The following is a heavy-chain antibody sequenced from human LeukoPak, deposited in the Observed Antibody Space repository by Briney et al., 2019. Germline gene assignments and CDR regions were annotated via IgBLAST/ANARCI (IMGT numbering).Heavy chain of an antibody. CDR3: ARHVTISGPYDASDI. CDR1: GDSISSYY. V-gene: IGHV4-59*08. Sequence: SETLSLTCTVSGDSISSYYWSWIRQPPGKGLEWIGYTYYSGGTDYNPSLKSRVTISVDTSKNQFSLKLRSVTAADTAVYYCARHVTISGPYDASDIWGQGTMVTVSP. D-gene: IGHD5-24*01. J-gene: IGHJ3*02. CDR2: TYYSGGT.